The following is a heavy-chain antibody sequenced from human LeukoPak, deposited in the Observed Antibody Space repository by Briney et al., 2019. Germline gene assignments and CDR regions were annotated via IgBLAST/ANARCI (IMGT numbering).Heavy chain of an antibody. J-gene: IGHJ4*02. CDR1: GFTFSNYA. Sequence: PGGSLRLSCAASGFTFSNYAMSWVRQAPGKGLEWVSGISGSGGETFYADSVKGRFTISRDNFKNTLFLRMKSLRAEDTAVYYCTTYGDSLGYWGQGTLVTVSS. V-gene: IGHV3-23*01. CDR3: TTYGDSLGY. D-gene: IGHD4-17*01. CDR2: ISGSGGET.